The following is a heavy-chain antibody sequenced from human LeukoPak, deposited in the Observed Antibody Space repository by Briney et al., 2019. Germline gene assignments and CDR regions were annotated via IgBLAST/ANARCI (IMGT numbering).Heavy chain of an antibody. D-gene: IGHD4-17*01. V-gene: IGHV1-2*02. J-gene: IGHJ5*02. Sequence: ASVKVSCKASGYTFTGYYMHCVRQAPGQWLEWMGWINPNSGGTNYAQKFQGRVTMTRDTSISTAYMELSRLRSDDTAVYYCARAQPDYGDYWWFDPWGQGTLVTVSS. CDR3: ARAQPDYGDYWWFDP. CDR1: GYTFTGYY. CDR2: INPNSGGT.